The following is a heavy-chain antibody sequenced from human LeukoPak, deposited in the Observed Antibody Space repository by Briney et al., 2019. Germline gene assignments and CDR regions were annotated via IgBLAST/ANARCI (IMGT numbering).Heavy chain of an antibody. CDR2: INPNSGGT. V-gene: IGHV1-2*02. J-gene: IGHJ5*02. D-gene: IGHD3-22*01. CDR1: GYTFTGYY. CDR3: ARDGVHYYDSSGYNWFDP. Sequence: GASVKVSCKASGYTFTGYYMHWVRQAPGQGLEWMGWINPNSGGTNYAQKFQGRVTMTRDTSISTAYMELRRLRSDDTAVYYCARDGVHYYDSSGYNWFDPWGQGTLVTVSS.